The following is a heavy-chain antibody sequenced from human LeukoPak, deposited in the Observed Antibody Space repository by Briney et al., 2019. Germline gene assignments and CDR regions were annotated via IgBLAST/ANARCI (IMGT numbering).Heavy chain of an antibody. Sequence: RPSGTLSLTCAVSGGSISSSNWWSWVRQPPGKGLEWIGELYHSGSTNYNPSLKSRVTISVDKSKNQFSLNLSSVTAEDTAVYYCARTGTEPHWYFDLWGRGTLVTVSS. J-gene: IGHJ2*01. CDR2: LYHSGST. CDR3: ARTGTEPHWYFDL. D-gene: IGHD1-14*01. V-gene: IGHV4-4*02. CDR1: GGSISSSNW.